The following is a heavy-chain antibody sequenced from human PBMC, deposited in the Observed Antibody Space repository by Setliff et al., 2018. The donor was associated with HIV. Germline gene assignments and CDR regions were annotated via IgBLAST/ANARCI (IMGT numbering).Heavy chain of an antibody. Sequence: PSETLSLTCAVSAGSISRSNWWSWVRQPPGKGLEWIGEINHSGSTTYNPSLKSRVTISVDTSKNHFSLKLSSVTAADTAVYYCANFLPDTAAAGPRFDYWGQGTLVTVSS. CDR2: INHSGST. CDR1: AGSISRSNW. V-gene: IGHV4-4*02. J-gene: IGHJ4*02. D-gene: IGHD6-13*01. CDR3: ANFLPDTAAAGPRFDY.